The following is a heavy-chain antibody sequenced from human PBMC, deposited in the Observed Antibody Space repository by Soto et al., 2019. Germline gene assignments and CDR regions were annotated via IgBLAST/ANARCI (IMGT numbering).Heavy chain of an antibody. CDR3: ARLSVWFDP. D-gene: IGHD1-26*01. CDR2: INHSGTT. J-gene: IGHJ5*02. V-gene: IGHV4-4*02. Sequence: QVQLQESGPGLVKPSGTLSLTCAVSGGSISSSDWWTWVRQPPGKGLEWIGEINHSGTTSYNPSLKSRVPISIDKSKNQLSLKLSSVTAADTAVYYCARLSVWFDPWGQGTLVTVSS. CDR1: GGSISSSDW.